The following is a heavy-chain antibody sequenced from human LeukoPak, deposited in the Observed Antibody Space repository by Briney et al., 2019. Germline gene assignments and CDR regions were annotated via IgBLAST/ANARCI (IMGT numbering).Heavy chain of an antibody. CDR1: GGSISSSSCY. V-gene: IGHV4-39*07. CDR2: IYYSGST. CDR3: ARVGRGIAAAGTDY. D-gene: IGHD6-13*01. Sequence: SETLSLTCTVSGGSISSSSCYWGWIRQPPGKGLEWIGSIYYSGSTYYNPSLKSRVTISVDTSKNQFSLKLSSVTAADTAVYYCARVGRGIAAAGTDYWGQGTLVTVSS. J-gene: IGHJ4*02.